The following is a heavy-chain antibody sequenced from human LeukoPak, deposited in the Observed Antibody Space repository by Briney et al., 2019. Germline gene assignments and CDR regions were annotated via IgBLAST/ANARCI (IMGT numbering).Heavy chain of an antibody. V-gene: IGHV1-69*01. CDR3: ASCDCYSNCLFWYFDY. D-gene: IGHD4-11*01. J-gene: IGHJ4*02. Sequence: AASVKVSCKASGGTFSSYAISWVRQAPGQGLEWMGGIIPIFGTANYAQKFQGRVTITADESTSTAYMELSGLRSEDTAVYYCASCDCYSNCLFWYFDYWGQGTLVTVSS. CDR2: IIPIFGTA. CDR1: GGTFSSYA.